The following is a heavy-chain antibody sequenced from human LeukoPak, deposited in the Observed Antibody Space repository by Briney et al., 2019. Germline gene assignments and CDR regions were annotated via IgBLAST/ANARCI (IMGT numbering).Heavy chain of an antibody. V-gene: IGHV3-23*01. Sequence: GGSLRLSSAASRFTFNNHAMTSVPQSPGQGLKWVSSIGGSGVSTYYAASVKGRFTISRDNSKDTLYLQMNSLRAEATAVYYCARCTKYTTGWCNWFDPWGQGTLVSVSS. D-gene: IGHD6-19*01. CDR2: IGGSGVST. CDR3: ARCTKYTTGWCNWFDP. J-gene: IGHJ5*02. CDR1: RFTFNNHA.